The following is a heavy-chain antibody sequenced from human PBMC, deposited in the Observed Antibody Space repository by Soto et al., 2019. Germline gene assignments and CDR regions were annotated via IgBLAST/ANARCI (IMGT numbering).Heavy chain of an antibody. V-gene: IGHV3-48*01. Sequence: PGGSLRLSCAASGFTFSSYSMNWVRQAPGKGLEWVSYISSSSSTIYYADSVKGRFTISRDNAKNSLYLQMNSLRAEDTAVYYCARDGVVVPAAISGYFDYWGQGTLVTVSS. J-gene: IGHJ4*02. CDR2: ISSSSSTI. CDR1: GFTFSSYS. CDR3: ARDGVVVPAAISGYFDY. D-gene: IGHD2-2*02.